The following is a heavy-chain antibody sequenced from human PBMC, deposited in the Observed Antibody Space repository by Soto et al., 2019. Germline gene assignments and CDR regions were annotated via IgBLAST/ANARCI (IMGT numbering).Heavy chain of an antibody. CDR3: ARDSKLERYYYGMDV. D-gene: IGHD1-1*01. V-gene: IGHV1-2*04. Sequence: ASVKVSCKASGYTFTGYYMHWVRQAPGQGLEWMGWINPNSGGTNYAQKFQGWVTMTRDTPISTAYMELSRLRSDDTAVYYCARDSKLERYYYGMDVWGKGTTVTVSS. J-gene: IGHJ6*04. CDR1: GYTFTGYY. CDR2: INPNSGGT.